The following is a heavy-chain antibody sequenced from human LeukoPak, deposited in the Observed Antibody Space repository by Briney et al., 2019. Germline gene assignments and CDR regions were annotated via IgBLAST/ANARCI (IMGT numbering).Heavy chain of an antibody. Sequence: ASVKVSCKASGYTFTGYYMHWVRQAPGQGLEWMGRINPNSGGTNYAQKFQGRVTMTRDTSISTAYMELSRLRSDDTAVYYCARDRPKAYYYDSSGYALWGQGTLVTVSS. V-gene: IGHV1-2*06. CDR2: INPNSGGT. CDR3: ARDRPKAYYYDSSGYAL. J-gene: IGHJ4*02. CDR1: GYTFTGYY. D-gene: IGHD3-22*01.